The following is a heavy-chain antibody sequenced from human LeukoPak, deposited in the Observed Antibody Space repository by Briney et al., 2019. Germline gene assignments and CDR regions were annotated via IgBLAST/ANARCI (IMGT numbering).Heavy chain of an antibody. CDR1: GFTFSSYW. D-gene: IGHD3-22*01. CDR3: ARDKYFDSTTYYPRFDY. CDR2: IKQDGGEK. Sequence: GGSLRLSCAASGFTFSSYWMSWVRQAPGKGREWVANIKQDGGEKYYVDSVKGRFTISRDNAKTSLYLQMNSLRAEDTAVYYCARDKYFDSTTYYPRFDYWGQGILVTVSS. J-gene: IGHJ4*02. V-gene: IGHV3-7*04.